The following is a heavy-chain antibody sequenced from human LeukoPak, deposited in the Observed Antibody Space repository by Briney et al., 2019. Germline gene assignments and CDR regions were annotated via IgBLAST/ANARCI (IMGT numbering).Heavy chain of an antibody. V-gene: IGHV1-2*02. CDR1: GYTFTGYY. Sequence: ASVKVSCKASGYTFTGYYMHWVRQAPGQGLEWMGWINPNSGGTNYAQKFQGRVTMTRDTSIGTAYMELSRLRSDDTAVYYCARGREPDYGDYGETYFDYWGQGTLVTVSS. CDR3: ARGREPDYGDYGETYFDY. CDR2: INPNSGGT. D-gene: IGHD4-17*01. J-gene: IGHJ4*02.